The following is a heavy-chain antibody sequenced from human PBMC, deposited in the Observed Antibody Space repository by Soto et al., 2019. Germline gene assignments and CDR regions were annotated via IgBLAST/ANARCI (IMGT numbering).Heavy chain of an antibody. CDR2: ISGGGGSI. Sequence: GGSLRLSCAASGFNFNTYAMSWVRQAPGKGLEWVSGISGGGGSIHYVDSVKGRFTISRDNSKNTLYLQMNSLGGEDTAVYYCAKGKSSNYVSHAFDVWGQGTMVTVSS. CDR1: GFNFNTYA. J-gene: IGHJ3*01. CDR3: AKGKSSNYVSHAFDV. D-gene: IGHD3-10*02. V-gene: IGHV3-23*01.